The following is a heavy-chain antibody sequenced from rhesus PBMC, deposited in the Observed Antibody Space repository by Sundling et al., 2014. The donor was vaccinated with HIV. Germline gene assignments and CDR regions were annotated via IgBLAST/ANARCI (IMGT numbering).Heavy chain of an antibody. CDR1: GYSISRSDW. J-gene: IGHJ6*01. CDR2: ISGSGGSI. D-gene: IGHD3-3*01. Sequence: QVQLQESGPGLVKPSETLSLTCAVSGYSISRSDWWSWIRQTPGKGLEYIGRISGSGGSIEYNPSLKSRVTISTDTSKNQFSLKLKSVTAADTAVYYCARDPPTLWTGYLGSYGLDAWGQGVVVTVSS. V-gene: IGHV4-92*01. CDR3: ARDPPTLWTGYLGSYGLDA.